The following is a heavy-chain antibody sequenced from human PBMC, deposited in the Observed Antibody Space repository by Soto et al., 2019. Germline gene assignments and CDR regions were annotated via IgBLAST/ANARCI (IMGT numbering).Heavy chain of an antibody. V-gene: IGHV3-30*18. CDR2: ISYDDSTT. Sequence: QVQLVESGGGVVQPGRSLRLSCTASGFTFSNFGMHWVRQAPGTGLEWVAVISYDDSTTYYADSVKGRFTISRDNSMNTLFLQMNSLRSEDTAVYYCAKDQSDYGDYAVDYWGQGTLFTVSS. CDR1: GFTFSNFG. J-gene: IGHJ4*02. D-gene: IGHD4-17*01. CDR3: AKDQSDYGDYAVDY.